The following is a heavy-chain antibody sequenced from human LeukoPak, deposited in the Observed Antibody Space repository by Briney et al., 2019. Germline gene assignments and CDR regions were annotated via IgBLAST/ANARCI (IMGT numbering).Heavy chain of an antibody. D-gene: IGHD2-15*01. CDR3: ARDLGYCSGGSCYDLFDY. J-gene: IGHJ4*02. CDR1: GFTFSDYY. CDR2: ILSDGSSS. V-gene: IGHV3-74*01. Sequence: PGGSLRLSCAASGFTFSDYYMSWIRQAPGKGLVWVSRILSDGSSSTYADSVKGRFTISRDNAKNTLYLQMKSLRGEDTAVYYCARDLGYCSGGSCYDLFDYWGQGTLVTVSS.